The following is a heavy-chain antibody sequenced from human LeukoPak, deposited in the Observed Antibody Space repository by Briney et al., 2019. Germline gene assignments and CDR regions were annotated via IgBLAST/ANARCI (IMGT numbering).Heavy chain of an antibody. V-gene: IGHV3-21*01. CDR1: GFTFSSYS. Sequence: PGGSLRLSCAASGFTFSSYSMNWVRQAPGKGLEWVSSISSSSSYIYYADSVKGRFTISRDNAKNSLYLQMNSLRAEDTAVYYCARGRYGDFSSHFDYWGQGTLVTVSS. D-gene: IGHD4-17*01. CDR2: ISSSSSYI. J-gene: IGHJ4*02. CDR3: ARGRYGDFSSHFDY.